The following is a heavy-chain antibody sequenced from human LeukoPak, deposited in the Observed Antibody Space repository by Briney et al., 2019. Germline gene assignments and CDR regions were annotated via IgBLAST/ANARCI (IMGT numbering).Heavy chain of an antibody. D-gene: IGHD2-2*01. CDR2: IYWDDDK. Sequence: SGPTLVNPTQTLTLTCTFSGFSLSTSGVGVGWIRQPPGKALEGLALIYWDDDKRYSPSLKSRLTITKDTSKNQVVLTMTNMDPVDTATYYCAHRRKLNCSSTSCYVFYWGQGTLVTVSS. CDR1: GFSLSTSGVG. J-gene: IGHJ4*02. V-gene: IGHV2-5*02. CDR3: AHRRKLNCSSTSCYVFY.